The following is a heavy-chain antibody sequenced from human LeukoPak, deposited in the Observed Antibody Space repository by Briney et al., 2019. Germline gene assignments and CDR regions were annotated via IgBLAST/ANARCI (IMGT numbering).Heavy chain of an antibody. J-gene: IGHJ4*02. V-gene: IGHV5-51*01. CDR2: MYPGDSDT. CDR3: AASGYCSGGSCYYDY. CDR1: GYSFPNYW. D-gene: IGHD2-15*01. Sequence: GESLKISCKGSGYSFPNYWIGWVRQMPGKGLEWMGIMYPGDSDTRYSPSFQGQVTISADKSISTAYLQWSSLKASDTAMYYCAASGYCSGGSCYYDYWGQGTLVTVSS.